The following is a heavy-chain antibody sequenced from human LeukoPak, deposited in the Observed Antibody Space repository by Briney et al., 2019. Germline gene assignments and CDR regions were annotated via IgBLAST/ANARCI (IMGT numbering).Heavy chain of an antibody. CDR3: AKDMYYYDSSGAEDY. J-gene: IGHJ4*02. CDR1: GFTFDDYA. D-gene: IGHD3-22*01. Sequence: PGGSLRLSCAASGFTFDDYAMHWVRQAPGKGLEWVSGISWNSGSIGYADSVKGRFTISRDNAKNSLYLQMNSLRAEDTALYYCAKDMYYYDSSGAEDYWGQGTLVTVSS. CDR2: ISWNSGSI. V-gene: IGHV3-9*01.